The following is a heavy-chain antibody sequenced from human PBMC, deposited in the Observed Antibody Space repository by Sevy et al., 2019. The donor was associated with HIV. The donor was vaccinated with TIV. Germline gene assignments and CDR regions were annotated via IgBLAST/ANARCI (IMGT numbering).Heavy chain of an antibody. CDR1: GGSISSQY. V-gene: IGHV4-4*07. D-gene: IGHD1-1*01. CDR2: FYSSGGT. Sequence: SETLSLTCTVSGGSISSQYWTWVRQPVGKGLEWIGHFYSSGGTDYNPSLKSRVTMSVDTSENSFSLMMTSVTAADTAVYYCALIDNNNVWGQGILVTVSS. CDR3: ALIDNNNV. J-gene: IGHJ4*02.